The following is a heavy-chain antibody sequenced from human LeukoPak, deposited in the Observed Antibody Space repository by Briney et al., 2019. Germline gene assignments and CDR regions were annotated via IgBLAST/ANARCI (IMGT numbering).Heavy chain of an antibody. D-gene: IGHD3-10*01. CDR2: ISGGGINT. CDR1: GFTLSNYA. CDR3: ARRGIVIRGLLIIGFHKEAYYFDY. V-gene: IGHV3-23*01. Sequence: GGSLRLSCVVSGFTLSNYAMRWVRQAPGKGREWVAGISGGGINTKYADSVKGQFTLSRDNSLHTLYLQMNNLRAEDTAVYFCARRGIVIRGLLIIGFHKEAYYFDYWGEGGLATVSS. J-gene: IGHJ4*02.